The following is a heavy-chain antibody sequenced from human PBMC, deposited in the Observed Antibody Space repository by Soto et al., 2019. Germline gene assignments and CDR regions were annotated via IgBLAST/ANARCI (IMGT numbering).Heavy chain of an antibody. D-gene: IGHD3-9*01. CDR3: ARDFRNYDILTGYYRIAP. CDR1: GYTFTSYG. Sequence: ASVKVSCKASGYTFTSYGISWVRQAPGQGLEWMGWTSAYNGNTNYAQKLQGRVTMTTDTSTSTAYMELRSLRSDDTAVYYCARDFRNYDILTGYYRIAPWGQGTLVTVSS. V-gene: IGHV1-18*01. CDR2: TSAYNGNT. J-gene: IGHJ5*02.